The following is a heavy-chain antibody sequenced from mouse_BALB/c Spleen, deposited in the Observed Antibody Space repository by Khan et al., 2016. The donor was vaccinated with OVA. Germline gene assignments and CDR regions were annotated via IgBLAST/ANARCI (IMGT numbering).Heavy chain of an antibody. Sequence: EVKLLESGPGLVKPSQSLSLTCTVTGYSITSDYAWNWIRQFPGNKLEWMGYISYSGNTKYNPSLKSRISITRDTSKNQFFLQLNSVTPEDTATYYCARSYGGDFDYGGQGTTLTVSS. CDR3: ARSYGGDFDY. J-gene: IGHJ2*01. V-gene: IGHV3-2*02. CDR2: ISYSGNT. CDR1: GYSITSDYA. D-gene: IGHD1-1*02.